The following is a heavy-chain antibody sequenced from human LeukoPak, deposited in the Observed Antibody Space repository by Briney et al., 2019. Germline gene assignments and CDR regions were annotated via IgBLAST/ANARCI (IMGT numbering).Heavy chain of an antibody. CDR2: IRYDGSNK. CDR3: ARGKDSSSWYDGFDY. CDR1: GFTFSSYG. D-gene: IGHD6-13*01. J-gene: IGHJ4*02. V-gene: IGHV3-30*02. Sequence: GGSLRLSCAASGFTFSSYGMHWVRQAPGKGLEWVAFIRYDGSNKYYADSVKGRFTISRDNSKNTLYLQMNSLRADDTAVYYCARGKDSSSWYDGFDYWGQGTLVTVSS.